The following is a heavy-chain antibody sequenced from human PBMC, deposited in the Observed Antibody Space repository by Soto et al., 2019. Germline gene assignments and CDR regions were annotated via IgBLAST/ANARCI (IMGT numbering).Heavy chain of an antibody. CDR3: ARAYYYDSSRSDY. CDR1: GGSISSSSYY. D-gene: IGHD3-22*01. CDR2: IYYSGST. J-gene: IGHJ4*02. V-gene: IGHV4-39*07. Sequence: SETLSLTCTVSGGSISSSSYYWGWIRQPPGKGLEWIGSIYYSGSTYYTPSLKSRVTISVDTSKNQFSLKLSSVTAADTAVYYCARAYYYDSSRSDYWGQRTPVTVSS.